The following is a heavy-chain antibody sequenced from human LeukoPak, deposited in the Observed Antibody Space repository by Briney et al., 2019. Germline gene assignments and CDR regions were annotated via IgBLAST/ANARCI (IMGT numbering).Heavy chain of an antibody. J-gene: IGHJ3*02. CDR3: AKDLNVDTAMTGVAFDI. CDR1: GFTFSSYG. Sequence: GGSLRLSCAASGFTFSSYGMHWVRQAPGKGLEWVSAISGSGGSTYYADSVKGRFTISRDNSKNTLYLQMNSLRAEDTAVYYCAKDLNVDTAMTGVAFDIWGQGTMVTVSS. V-gene: IGHV3-23*01. CDR2: ISGSGGST. D-gene: IGHD5-18*01.